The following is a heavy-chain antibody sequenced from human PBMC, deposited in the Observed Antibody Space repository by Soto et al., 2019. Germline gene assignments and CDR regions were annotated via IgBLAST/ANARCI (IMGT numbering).Heavy chain of an antibody. CDR2: IYWDDDE. D-gene: IGHD1-26*01. J-gene: IGHJ4*02. CDR1: GFSLSTTGVA. V-gene: IGHV2-5*02. Sequence: QITLKESGPTLVRPTQTLTLTCTFSGFSLSTTGVAVGWIRQPPGEALEWLALIYWDDDERYRPSLKSRLTITKDTSKNQVVLTMTNMDPVDTATYYCANKTTKASGIDYWGQGTLVTVSS. CDR3: ANKTTKASGIDY.